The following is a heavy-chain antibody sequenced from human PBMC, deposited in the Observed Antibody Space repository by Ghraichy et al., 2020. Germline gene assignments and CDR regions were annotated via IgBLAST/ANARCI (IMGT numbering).Heavy chain of an antibody. Sequence: VKVSCKVSGGIFTSYAISWVRQAPGQGFEWMGNIIPMFGIPNYAQNFHGRVTITADKSTGTAYMELSSLRSEDTAVYYCARGFAAAGIGWFDPWGQGTLVTVSS. CDR1: GGIFTSYA. CDR3: ARGFAAAGIGWFDP. D-gene: IGHD6-13*01. V-gene: IGHV1-69*04. CDR2: IIPMFGIP. J-gene: IGHJ5*02.